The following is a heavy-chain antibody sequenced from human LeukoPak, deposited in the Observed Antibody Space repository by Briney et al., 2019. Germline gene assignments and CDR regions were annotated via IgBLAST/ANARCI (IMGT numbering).Heavy chain of an antibody. V-gene: IGHV4-61*02. CDR3: ARERVWRYCGGDSCGWFDP. D-gene: IGHD2-21*02. CDR2: IYTSGST. J-gene: IGHJ5*02. CDR1: GGSISSGSYY. Sequence: SETLSLTCTVSGGSISSGSYYWSWIRQPAGKGLEWIGRIYTSGSTNYNPSLKSRVTISVDTSKNQFSLKLSSVTAADTALYYCARERVWRYCGGDSCGWFDPWGQGTLVTVSS.